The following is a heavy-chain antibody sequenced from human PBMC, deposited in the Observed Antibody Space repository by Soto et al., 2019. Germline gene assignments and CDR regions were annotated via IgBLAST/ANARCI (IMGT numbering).Heavy chain of an antibody. CDR2: IYYSGST. J-gene: IGHJ5*02. CDR3: ARHISSGTNIAAIRSFDP. CDR1: GGSINSYY. D-gene: IGHD1-7*01. Sequence: QVQLQESGPGLVKPSETLSLTCTVSGGSINSYYWSWIRQPPGKGLEWIGYIYYSGSTNYNPSLKSRITISADTSKNQFSLKLSSVTAEDTAVYYCARHISSGTNIAAIRSFDPWGQGTLVTVSS. V-gene: IGHV4-59*08.